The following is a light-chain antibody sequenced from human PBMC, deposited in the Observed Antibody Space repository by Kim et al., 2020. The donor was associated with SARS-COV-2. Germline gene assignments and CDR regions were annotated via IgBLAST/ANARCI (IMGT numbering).Light chain of an antibody. V-gene: IGLV3-21*01. CDR3: QVWDSDIAHWV. CDR2: FDS. J-gene: IGLJ3*02. Sequence: APEKTDEITCETNKIGVRKVHWYQQRPGQAPVVVIYFDSDRPSGIPGRFSGSTSADTATLTINRVEVGDEADYYCQVWDSDIAHWVFGGGTQLTVL. CDR1: KIGVRK.